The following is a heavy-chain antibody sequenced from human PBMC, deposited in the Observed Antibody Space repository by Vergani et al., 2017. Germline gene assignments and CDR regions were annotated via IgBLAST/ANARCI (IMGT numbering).Heavy chain of an antibody. CDR2: IHTSGST. CDR1: GGSISSNNNY. D-gene: IGHD2-15*01. V-gene: IGHV4-59*10. CDR3: ARGSCLGGSCYKPLFDY. Sequence: QVQLQQWGAGLLKPSETLSLTRAVYGGSISSNNNYWSWIRQPAGKGLEWIGRIHTSGSTNYNPSLKSRVTMSEDTSKNQFSLNLTSVTAADTAVYFCARGSCLGGSCYKPLFDYWGQGILVTVSS. J-gene: IGHJ4*02.